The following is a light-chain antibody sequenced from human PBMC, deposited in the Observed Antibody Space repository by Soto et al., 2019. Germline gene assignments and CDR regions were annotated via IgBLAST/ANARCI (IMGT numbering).Light chain of an antibody. CDR1: QRVSSSY. J-gene: IGKJ4*01. V-gene: IGKV3-20*01. CDR3: QQYGSSPPLT. Sequence: EILLTQAPGTLSSSPGERATLSCRASQRVSSSYLAWYQQKPGQAPRLLIYGASSRATGIPDRFSGSGSGTDFTLPISRLEPEDFAVYYCQQYGSSPPLTFGGGTKVDIK. CDR2: GAS.